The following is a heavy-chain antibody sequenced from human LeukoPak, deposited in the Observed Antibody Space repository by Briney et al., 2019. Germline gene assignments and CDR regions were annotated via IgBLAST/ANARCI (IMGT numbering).Heavy chain of an antibody. Sequence: PGGSLRLSCSASGFTFKSYAMHWVRQAPGKGLEWVANIKQDGSEKYYVDSVKGRFTISRDNAKNSLYLQMNSLRAEDTAVYYCARSVGLIDYWGQGTLVTVSS. CDR3: ARSVGLIDY. CDR2: IKQDGSEK. J-gene: IGHJ4*02. CDR1: GFTFKSYA. V-gene: IGHV3-7*01.